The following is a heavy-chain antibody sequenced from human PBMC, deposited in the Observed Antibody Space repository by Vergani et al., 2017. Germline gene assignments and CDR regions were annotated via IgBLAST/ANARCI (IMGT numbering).Heavy chain of an antibody. D-gene: IGHD2-21*01. CDR3: AKLYGDDGVSPC. J-gene: IGHJ4*02. CDR1: GFTFTAHG. CDR2: ISGQKFRT. Sequence: EVQLLESGGGSAQPGESLRLSCVASGFTFTAHGLNLVRQAPGKGLEAVSGISGQKFRTHYADSVKGRFTISRDDSKNTVYLQINSLRAEHTAFYYCAKLYGDDGVSPCRGQGTLVTVSS. V-gene: IGHV3-23*01.